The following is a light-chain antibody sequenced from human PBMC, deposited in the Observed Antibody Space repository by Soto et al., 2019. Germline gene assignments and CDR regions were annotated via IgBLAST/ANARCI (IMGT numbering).Light chain of an antibody. CDR3: HQYNIWPPRT. J-gene: IGKJ1*01. Sequence: PATLSVSPGERATLSCRASQSVRSNLAWYQQNPGQPPRLIIYGASTRAPGIPARFSGSGSGTEFTLTISSLQSEDFAVYYCHQYNIWPPRTFGQGTKVDI. V-gene: IGKV3-15*01. CDR1: QSVRSN. CDR2: GAS.